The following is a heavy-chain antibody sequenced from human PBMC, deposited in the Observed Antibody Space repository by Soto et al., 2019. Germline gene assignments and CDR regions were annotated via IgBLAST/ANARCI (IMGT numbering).Heavy chain of an antibody. CDR3: ARGFSQRWLEGSDS. D-gene: IGHD4-17*01. V-gene: IGHV3-30*03. Sequence: QVQLVESGGGVVQPGRSLRLSCVASGFTFSSYGMHWVRQAPGKGLDWVAVISYDGSNTYYADSVKGRFTISRDNSKSTLYRQIVSLRAEGWAIYCWARGFSQRWLEGSDSGGQAALFTAS. J-gene: IGHJ4*02. CDR2: ISYDGSNT. CDR1: GFTFSSYG.